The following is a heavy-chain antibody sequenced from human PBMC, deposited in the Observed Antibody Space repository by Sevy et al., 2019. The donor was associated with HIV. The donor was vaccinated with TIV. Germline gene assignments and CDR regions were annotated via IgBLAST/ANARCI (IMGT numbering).Heavy chain of an antibody. V-gene: IGHV3-48*03. Sequence: GESLKISCTASGFTFSTYEMNWVRQAPGKGLEWVSYISNSGNTIYYSDSVKGRFTISRGNDKNSLYLQMNSLRAADTAVYYCARDLPPSATTVAHFDYWGRGTLVTVSS. CDR3: ARDLPPSATTVAHFDY. J-gene: IGHJ4*02. CDR2: ISNSGNTI. CDR1: GFTFSTYE. D-gene: IGHD4-17*01.